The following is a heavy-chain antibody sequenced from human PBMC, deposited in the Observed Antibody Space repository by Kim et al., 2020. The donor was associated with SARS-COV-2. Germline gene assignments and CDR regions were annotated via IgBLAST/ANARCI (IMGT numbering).Heavy chain of an antibody. J-gene: IGHJ4*02. CDR1: GFTFSSYN. CDR2: IRSGGST. CDR3: AKIVRSNNDDC. D-gene: IGHD1-1*01. V-gene: IGHV3-23*01. Sequence: GGSLRLSCAASGFTFSSYNIYWVRQAPGKGLEWVSNIRSGGSTNYEDAVKGRFTITTDNFKNTVYQQLNNRRAEDTAVYYCAKIVRSNNDDCWGQGT.